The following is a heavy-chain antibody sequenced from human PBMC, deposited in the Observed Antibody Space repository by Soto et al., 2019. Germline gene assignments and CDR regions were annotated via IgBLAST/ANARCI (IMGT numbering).Heavy chain of an antibody. D-gene: IGHD3-10*01. V-gene: IGHV4-34*01. CDR3: ASFGRGGRLSQTNWFDP. J-gene: IGHJ5*02. CDR2: INHSGST. Sequence: TSETLSLTCAVSGCSIRSDYWSWIRQPPGKGLEWIGEINHSGSTNYNPSLKSRVTISVDTSKNQFSLKLSSVTAADTAVYYCASFGRGGRLSQTNWFDPWGQGTLVTVPQ. CDR1: GCSIRSDY.